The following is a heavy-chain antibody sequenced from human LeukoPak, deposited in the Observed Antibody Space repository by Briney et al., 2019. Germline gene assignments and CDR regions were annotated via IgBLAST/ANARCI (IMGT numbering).Heavy chain of an antibody. CDR1: GSTFSSYE. D-gene: IGHD3-10*01. J-gene: IGHJ4*02. CDR2: ISYDGSNK. CDR3: AKRLLWFGEFDSFDY. V-gene: IGHV3-30*18. Sequence: GGSLRLSCAASGSTFSSYEMDWVRQAPGKGLEWVAVISYDGSNKYYADSVKGRFTISRDNSKNTLYLQMNSLRAEDTAVYYCAKRLLWFGEFDSFDYWGQGTLVTVSS.